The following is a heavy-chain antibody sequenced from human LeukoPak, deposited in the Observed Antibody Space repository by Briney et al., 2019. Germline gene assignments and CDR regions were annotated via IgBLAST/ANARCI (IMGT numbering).Heavy chain of an antibody. Sequence: GESLKISCKGSGYSFTSYWIGWVRQMPGKGRGWMGIIYPGDTDTRYSPSFQGQVTISADKSISTAYLQWSSLKASDPAMYYCARWTDIVVVPAAGHYGMDVWGQGTTVTVSS. CDR1: GYSFTSYW. V-gene: IGHV5-51*01. CDR3: ARWTDIVVVPAAGHYGMDV. D-gene: IGHD2-2*01. J-gene: IGHJ6*02. CDR2: IYPGDTDT.